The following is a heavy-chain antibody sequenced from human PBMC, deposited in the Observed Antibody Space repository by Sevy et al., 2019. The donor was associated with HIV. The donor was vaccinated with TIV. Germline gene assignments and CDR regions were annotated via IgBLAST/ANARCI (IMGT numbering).Heavy chain of an antibody. CDR1: GFNFSPYA. J-gene: IGHJ5*02. CDR3: AKEGYYYDSRSSDWFDP. Sequence: GGSLRLSCAASGFNFSPYAMHWVRQGPGKGLEWVATISSDGSTRSYVDSVKGRFSISRDNSKKTLYLQMNNLTPEDTAVFYCAKEGYYYDSRSSDWFDPWGQGTLVTVSS. V-gene: IGHV3-30*18. D-gene: IGHD3-22*01. CDR2: ISSDGSTR.